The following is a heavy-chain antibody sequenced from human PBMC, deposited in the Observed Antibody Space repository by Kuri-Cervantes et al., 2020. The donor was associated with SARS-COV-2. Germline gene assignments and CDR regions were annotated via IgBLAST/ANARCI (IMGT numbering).Heavy chain of an antibody. Sequence: SETLSFTCAVYGGSFSGYYWSWIRQPPGKGLEWIGEINHSGSTNYNPSLKSRVTISVDTSKNQFSLKLSSVTAADTAVYYCASFGYEGYWGQGTLVTVSS. CDR1: GGSFSGYY. CDR2: INHSGST. V-gene: IGHV4-34*01. J-gene: IGHJ4*02. CDR3: ASFGYEGY. D-gene: IGHD5-12*01.